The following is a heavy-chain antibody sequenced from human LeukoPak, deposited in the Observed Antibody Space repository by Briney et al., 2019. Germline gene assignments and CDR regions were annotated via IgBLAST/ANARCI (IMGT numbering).Heavy chain of an antibody. D-gene: IGHD6-19*01. CDR2: ISAYNGNT. V-gene: IGHV1-18*04. CDR3: ARDHIAVAGENFDY. Sequence: ASVKVSCKASGYTFTGYGISWVRQAAGQGLEWMGWISAYNGNTNYAQKLQGRVTMTTDTSTSTAYMELRSLRSDDTAVYYCARDHIAVAGENFDYWGQGTLVTVSS. J-gene: IGHJ4*02. CDR1: GYTFTGYG.